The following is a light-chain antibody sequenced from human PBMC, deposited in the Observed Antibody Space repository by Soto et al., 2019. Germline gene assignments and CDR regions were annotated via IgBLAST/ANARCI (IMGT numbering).Light chain of an antibody. CDR3: SSYTGTNNFGV. Sequence: QSALTQPPSASGSPGQSVTISCTGSTSDVGGYNYASWYQHHPGKAPKLVIYEVRTRPSGVPDRFSCSKSGNTASLTVSGLQAEDEADYYCSSYTGTNNFGVFGPGTKLTVL. V-gene: IGLV2-8*01. CDR1: TSDVGGYNY. J-gene: IGLJ1*01. CDR2: EVR.